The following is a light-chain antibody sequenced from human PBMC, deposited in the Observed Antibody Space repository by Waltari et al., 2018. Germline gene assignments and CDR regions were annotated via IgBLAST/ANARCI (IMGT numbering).Light chain of an antibody. Sequence: SALTQPRSVSGSPAQSVTIPCTGTTSYVGGYNYVSCYQHHPCKAPKLMIFDVTQRPSGVPDRFSGSKSANTASLTISGLQAEDEADYYCCSFAGTYTWVFGGGTKVTVL. CDR1: TSYVGGYNY. CDR3: CSFAGTYTWV. CDR2: DVT. V-gene: IGLV2-11*01. J-gene: IGLJ3*02.